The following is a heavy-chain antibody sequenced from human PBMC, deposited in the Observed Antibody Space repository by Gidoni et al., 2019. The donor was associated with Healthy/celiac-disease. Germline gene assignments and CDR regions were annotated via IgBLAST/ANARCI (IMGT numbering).Heavy chain of an antibody. Sequence: EVQLLESGGGLVQPGGSLRLSCAASGFTFSSYALGGVRQAPGKGLEWVSSIRGSGGSTYYADSMKGRFTISRDNSKNTLYLQMNSLRAEDTAVYYCAKGGVPSETYSGSYSDAFDIWGQGTMVTVSS. J-gene: IGHJ3*02. V-gene: IGHV3-23*01. CDR2: IRGSGGST. D-gene: IGHD1-26*01. CDR1: GFTFSSYA. CDR3: AKGGVPSETYSGSYSDAFDI.